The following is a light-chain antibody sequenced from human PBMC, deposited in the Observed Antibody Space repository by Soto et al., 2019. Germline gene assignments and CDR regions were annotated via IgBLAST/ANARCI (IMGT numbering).Light chain of an antibody. Sequence: QSALTQPASVSGSPGQSITISCTGTSSDVGGYNYVSWYQQHPGKAPKLMIYEVSNRPSGVSDRFSGSKSGNTASLTISGLQADDEADYYCSSYTTSSARVFGTGTKV. CDR1: SSDVGGYNY. CDR3: SSYTTSSARV. CDR2: EVS. V-gene: IGLV2-14*01. J-gene: IGLJ1*01.